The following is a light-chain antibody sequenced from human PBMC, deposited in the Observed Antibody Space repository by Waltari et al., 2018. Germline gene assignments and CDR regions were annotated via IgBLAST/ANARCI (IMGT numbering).Light chain of an antibody. CDR2: DAS. Sequence: EIVLTQSPATLSLSPGERATLSCRASQSVSSYLAWYQQKPGQAPRLLIYDASNRATGIPARFSGSGSGTDFTLNISRLEPEDFAVYYCQQRSNWSFTFGPGTKVDIK. CDR3: QQRSNWSFT. J-gene: IGKJ3*01. V-gene: IGKV3-11*01. CDR1: QSVSSY.